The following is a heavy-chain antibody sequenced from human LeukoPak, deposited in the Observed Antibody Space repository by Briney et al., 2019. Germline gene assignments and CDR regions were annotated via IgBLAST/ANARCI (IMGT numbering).Heavy chain of an antibody. CDR3: AKDVNSSGYYLGFDY. CDR2: ISGGGDK. D-gene: IGHD3-22*01. V-gene: IGHV3-23*01. CDR1: GFTFSTYA. J-gene: IGHJ4*02. Sequence: GGSLRLSCAASGFTFSTYAMSRVRQAPGKGLEWVTTISGGGDKQYADHVKGRFTVSRDDSKNTLYLQMNSLRAEDTALYYCAKDVNSSGYYLGFDYWGQGTLVTVSS.